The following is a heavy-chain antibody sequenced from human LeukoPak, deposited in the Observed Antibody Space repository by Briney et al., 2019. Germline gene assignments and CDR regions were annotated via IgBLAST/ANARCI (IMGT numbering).Heavy chain of an antibody. CDR3: ARGMALGRGWYQEPFDY. J-gene: IGHJ4*02. CDR2: IIPIFGTA. V-gene: IGHV1-69*01. Sequence: EASVKVSCKASGGTFSSYAISWVRQAPGQGLEWMGGIIPIFGTANYAQKFQGRVTITADESTSTAYMELSSLRSEDTAVYYCARGMALGRGWYQEPFDYWGQGTLVTVSS. D-gene: IGHD6-19*01. CDR1: GGTFSSYA.